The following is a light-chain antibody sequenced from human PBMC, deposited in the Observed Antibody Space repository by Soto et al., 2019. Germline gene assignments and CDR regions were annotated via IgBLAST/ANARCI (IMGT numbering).Light chain of an antibody. CDR2: EVS. Sequence: QSALTQPASVSGSPGQSITISCTGTSSDVGGYKYVSWYQQHPGKAPKLMIYEVSNRPSGASNRFSGSKSGNTASLTISGLQAEDEADYYCSSYTSSNTLVVFGGGTKLTVL. CDR1: SSDVGGYKY. CDR3: SSYTSSNTLVV. V-gene: IGLV2-14*01. J-gene: IGLJ2*01.